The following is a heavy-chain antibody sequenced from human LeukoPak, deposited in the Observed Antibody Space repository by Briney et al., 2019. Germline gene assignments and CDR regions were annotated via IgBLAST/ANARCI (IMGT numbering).Heavy chain of an antibody. CDR2: ISGSGGST. J-gene: IGHJ5*02. D-gene: IGHD4-11*01. V-gene: IGHV3-23*01. CDR1: GFTFSSYA. Sequence: GGSLRLSCAASGFTFSSYAMSWVRQAPGKGLEWVSAISGSGGSTYYADSVKGRFTISRDNSKNTLYLQMNSLRAEDTAVYYCANSNYKVLRFDPWGQGTLVTVSS. CDR3: ANSNYKVLRFDP.